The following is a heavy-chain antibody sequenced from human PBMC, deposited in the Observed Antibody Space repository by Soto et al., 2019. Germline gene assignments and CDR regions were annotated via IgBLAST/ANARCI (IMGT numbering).Heavy chain of an antibody. J-gene: IGHJ3*02. V-gene: IGHV4-31*03. CDR1: GGSISRGDYY. CDR3: ARVGSDVDAFDS. Sequence: QVQLQESGPGLVKPSQTLSLTCSFSGGSISRGDYYWSWNRQHTGRGLEWIGYIYHSGRTTYNPYLKSRVCISVGTSKSQFSLNLTSVTAADTAVYGCARVGSDVDAFDSWGQGTMVTVSS. D-gene: IGHD3-16*01. CDR2: IYHSGRT.